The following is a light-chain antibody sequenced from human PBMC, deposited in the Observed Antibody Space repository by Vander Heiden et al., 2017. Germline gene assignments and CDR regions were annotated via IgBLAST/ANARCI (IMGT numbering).Light chain of an antibody. CDR1: SSDVGKYNY. Sequence: QSALPQPPSASGAPGQSVTIPCTGTSSDVGKYNYVSWYQQPPGKAPKLLFYEVSKRPSGVPDRFSGSKSGNTASLTVSGLQPEDEADYYCMSYAGSNTLVFGGGTKLTVL. CDR2: EVS. V-gene: IGLV2-8*01. J-gene: IGLJ2*01. CDR3: MSYAGSNTLV.